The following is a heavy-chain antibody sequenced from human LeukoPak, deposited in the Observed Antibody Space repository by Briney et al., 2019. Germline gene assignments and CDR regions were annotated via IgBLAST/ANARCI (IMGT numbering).Heavy chain of an antibody. CDR3: AREYCSGGNCAGGYYFDL. CDR2: TSSDGGKN. Sequence: GGSLRLSCAASGFTFSSYGMHWVRQPPGKGLEWVAVTSSDGGKNSYADSVKGRFTISRDNSKNTLYLQMNSLRTEDTAVYYCAREYCSGGNCAGGYYFDLWGRGTLVTVSS. CDR1: GFTFSSYG. D-gene: IGHD2-15*01. V-gene: IGHV3-30*03. J-gene: IGHJ2*01.